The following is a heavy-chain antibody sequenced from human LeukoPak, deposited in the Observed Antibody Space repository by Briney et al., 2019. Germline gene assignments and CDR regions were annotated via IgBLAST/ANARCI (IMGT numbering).Heavy chain of an antibody. D-gene: IGHD6-13*01. CDR2: IYYSGST. V-gene: IGHV4-31*03. Sequence: SQTLSLTCTVSGGSISSGGYYWSWIRLHPGKGLEWIGYIYYSGSTYYNPSLKSRVTISVDTSKNQFSLRLSSLTAADTAVYYCARGYSSSWFFFDYWGQGTLVTVSS. CDR3: ARGYSSSWFFFDY. CDR1: GGSISSGGYY. J-gene: IGHJ4*02.